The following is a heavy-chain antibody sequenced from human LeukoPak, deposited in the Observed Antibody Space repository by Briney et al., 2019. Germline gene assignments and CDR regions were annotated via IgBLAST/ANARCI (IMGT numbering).Heavy chain of an antibody. CDR1: GGSISSSSYY. CDR3: ARDGYRSGWGANWFDP. D-gene: IGHD6-19*01. Sequence: SETLSLTCTVSGGSISSSSYYWGWIRQPPGKGLEWVGSIYYSGSTYYNPSLKSRVTISVDTSKTQFSLKLSSVTAADTAVYYCARDGYRSGWGANWFDPWGQGTLVTVSS. CDR2: IYYSGST. V-gene: IGHV4-39*07. J-gene: IGHJ5*02.